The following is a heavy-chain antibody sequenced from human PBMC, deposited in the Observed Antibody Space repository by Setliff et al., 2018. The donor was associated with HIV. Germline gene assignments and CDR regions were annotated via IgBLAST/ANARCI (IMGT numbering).Heavy chain of an antibody. CDR1: GFTFSTYA. J-gene: IGHJ4*02. CDR3: ARVAAGHCSSGTCYFDY. D-gene: IGHD2-15*01. Sequence: GESLKISCAASGFTFSTYAMHWVRQAPGKGLEHVSAISNTGGNTYYADSVKGRFTISRDNSKNTLYLQMGSLRAEDMAAYHCARVAAGHCSSGTCYFDYWGQGTLVTVSS. CDR2: ISNTGGNT. V-gene: IGHV3-64*02.